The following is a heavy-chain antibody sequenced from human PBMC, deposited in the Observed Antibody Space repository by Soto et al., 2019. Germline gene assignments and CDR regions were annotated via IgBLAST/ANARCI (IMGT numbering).Heavy chain of an antibody. CDR1: GDSVSSNSAA. J-gene: IGHJ6*02. CDR2: TYYRSKWYN. Sequence: PSQTLSLTCAISGDSVSSNSAAWNWIRQSPSRGLEWLGRTYYRSKWYNDYAVSVKSRITINPDTSKNQFSLQLNSVTPEDTAVYYCARDLDWEYSSSWYQVRETGGAYYYYYGMDVWGQGTTVTVSS. CDR3: ARDLDWEYSSSWYQVRETGGAYYYYYGMDV. D-gene: IGHD6-13*01. V-gene: IGHV6-1*01.